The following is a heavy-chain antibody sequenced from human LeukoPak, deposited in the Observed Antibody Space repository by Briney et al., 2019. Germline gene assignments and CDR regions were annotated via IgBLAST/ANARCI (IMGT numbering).Heavy chain of an antibody. Sequence: GRSLRLSCAASGFTFSSYGLHWVRQAPGKGLEWVAVIWYDGSNKCYADPVKGRFTISRDNSKNTLYLQMNSLRAEDTAVYYCAGDYGEYYYGMDVWGQGTTVTVS. CDR3: AGDYGEYYYGMDV. V-gene: IGHV3-33*01. D-gene: IGHD4-17*01. J-gene: IGHJ6*02. CDR2: IWYDGSNK. CDR1: GFTFSSYG.